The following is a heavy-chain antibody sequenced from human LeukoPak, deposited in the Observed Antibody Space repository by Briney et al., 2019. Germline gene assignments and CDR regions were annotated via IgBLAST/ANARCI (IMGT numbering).Heavy chain of an antibody. Sequence: GGSLRLSCAASGFTFSSYGMHWVRQAPGKGLEWVAFIRYDGSNKYYADSVKGRFTISRDNSKNTLYLQMNSLRAEDTAVYYCAKVRPRDSSGCGDYWGQGTLDTVSS. CDR2: IRYDGSNK. J-gene: IGHJ4*02. CDR3: AKVRPRDSSGCGDY. CDR1: GFTFSSYG. V-gene: IGHV3-30*02. D-gene: IGHD6-19*01.